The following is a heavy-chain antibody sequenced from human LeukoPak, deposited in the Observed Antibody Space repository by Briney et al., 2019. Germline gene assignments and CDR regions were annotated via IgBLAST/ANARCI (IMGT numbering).Heavy chain of an antibody. D-gene: IGHD3-10*01. V-gene: IGHV3-48*01. CDR1: GFTFSSYS. J-gene: IGHJ5*02. Sequence: TGESLRLSCAASGFTFSSYSMNWVRQAPGEGLEWVSYISSASNTIYYADSVKGRFTISRDNAKNSLYLQMNSLRAEDTAMYYCARDGWFGDYNWFDPWGQGTLVTVSS. CDR3: ARDGWFGDYNWFDP. CDR2: ISSASNTI.